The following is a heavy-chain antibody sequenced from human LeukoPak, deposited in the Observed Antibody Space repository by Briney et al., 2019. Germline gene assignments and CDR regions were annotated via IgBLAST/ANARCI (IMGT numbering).Heavy chain of an antibody. Sequence: PGGSLRLSCAASGFSFSSYWMHWVRQAPGKGLVWVSRINSDGSSTSYADSVKGRFTISRDNAKNTLYLQMNSLRAEDTAGYYCARGFGYDNILTYWGQGTLVTVSS. D-gene: IGHD5-12*01. CDR3: ARGFGYDNILTY. CDR1: GFSFSSYW. J-gene: IGHJ4*02. CDR2: INSDGSST. V-gene: IGHV3-74*01.